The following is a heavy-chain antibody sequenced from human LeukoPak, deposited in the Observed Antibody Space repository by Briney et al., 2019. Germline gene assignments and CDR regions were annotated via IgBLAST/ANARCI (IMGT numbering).Heavy chain of an antibody. Sequence: PGRSLRLSCAASGFTFSSYGMHWVRQAPGKGLEWVAVIWYDGSNKYYADSVKGRFTISRDNSKNTLYLQMNSLRTEDTAVYYCAKEGGSGYYLDCGQGTLVTVSS. J-gene: IGHJ4*02. D-gene: IGHD3-22*01. CDR2: IWYDGSNK. CDR1: GFTFSSYG. V-gene: IGHV3-33*06. CDR3: AKEGGSGYYLD.